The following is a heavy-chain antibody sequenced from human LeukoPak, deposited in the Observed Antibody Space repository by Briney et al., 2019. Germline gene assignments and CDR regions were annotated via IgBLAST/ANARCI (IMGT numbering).Heavy chain of an antibody. Sequence: PSQTLSLTCTVSGGSISSGDYYWSWIRQPPGKGLEWIGYIYYSGSTYYNPSLKSRVTISVDTSKNQSSLKLSSVTAADTAVYYCARVVWFGELFLIDYWGQGTLVTVSS. CDR1: GGSISSGDYY. CDR2: IYYSGST. CDR3: ARVVWFGELFLIDY. V-gene: IGHV4-30-4*01. D-gene: IGHD3-10*01. J-gene: IGHJ4*02.